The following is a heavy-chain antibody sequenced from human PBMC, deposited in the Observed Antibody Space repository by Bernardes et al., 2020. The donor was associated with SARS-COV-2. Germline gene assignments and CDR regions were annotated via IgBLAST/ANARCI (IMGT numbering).Heavy chain of an antibody. J-gene: IGHJ4*02. CDR3: ARVVGGYYVYFDY. Sequence: SEPLSLICTVSGGSISSYYWSWIRQPPGKGLEWIGYIYSTGSTTYNPSLESRVTISVDTSKNQFSLMLSSVTAADTAVYYCARVVGGYYVYFDYWGQGTLVTVSS. D-gene: IGHD3-22*01. CDR2: IYSTGST. V-gene: IGHV4-59*01. CDR1: GGSISSYY.